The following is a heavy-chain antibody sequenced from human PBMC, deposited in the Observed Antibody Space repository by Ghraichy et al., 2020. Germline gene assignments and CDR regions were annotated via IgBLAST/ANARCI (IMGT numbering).Heavy chain of an antibody. D-gene: IGHD3-16*02. CDR3: ARHAQGDSVWGSYRSGLDY. Sequence: SETLSLTCIVSGGSVSSTSHYWGWIRQPPGKGLEWIGTIYYTGTTYNSPSLKSRVTISVDTSKNQFSLKLSSVTAADTAVYYCARHAQGDSVWGSYRSGLDYWGQGTLVTVSS. V-gene: IGHV4-39*01. J-gene: IGHJ4*02. CDR2: IYYTGTT. CDR1: GGSVSSTSHY.